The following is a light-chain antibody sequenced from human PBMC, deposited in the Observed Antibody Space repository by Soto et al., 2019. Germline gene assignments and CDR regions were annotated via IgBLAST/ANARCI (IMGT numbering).Light chain of an antibody. Sequence: EIVLTQSPATLSLSPGERATLSCRASESVSRNLAWYQKKPGQAPRLIIYDASTRATGIPDRFSGGGSGTEFTLTISSLQSEDFVVYYCQQYNSWPPITFGQGKRREIK. V-gene: IGKV3-15*01. CDR2: DAS. CDR3: QQYNSWPPIT. J-gene: IGKJ5*01. CDR1: ESVSRN.